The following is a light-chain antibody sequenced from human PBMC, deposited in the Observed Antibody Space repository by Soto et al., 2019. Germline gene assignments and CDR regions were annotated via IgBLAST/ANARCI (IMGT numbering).Light chain of an antibody. CDR3: QVWDSSTVV. V-gene: IGLV3-9*01. CDR2: RDD. CDR1: NIGSKN. J-gene: IGLJ2*01. Sequence: SYELTQPLSVSLALGQTARITCGGNNIGSKNVHWYQQKPGQAPVLVLYRDDSRPSGIPERFSGSNSGNTATLTISRAQAGDEADYYCQVWDSSTVVFGGGTKLTVL.